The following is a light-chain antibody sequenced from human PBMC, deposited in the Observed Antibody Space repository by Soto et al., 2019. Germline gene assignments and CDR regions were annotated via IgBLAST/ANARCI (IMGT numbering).Light chain of an antibody. J-gene: IGKJ4*01. CDR3: QQYYSNPLT. CDR2: WAS. CDR1: QSVLYSSNNKNY. Sequence: DIVMTQSPDSLAVSLGERATINCKSSQSVLYSSNNKNYLAWYQRKPGQPPKLLIYWASTRESGVPDRFSGSGSGTDFTLTISSLQAEDVAVYYCQQYYSNPLTFGGGNKVEIK. V-gene: IGKV4-1*01.